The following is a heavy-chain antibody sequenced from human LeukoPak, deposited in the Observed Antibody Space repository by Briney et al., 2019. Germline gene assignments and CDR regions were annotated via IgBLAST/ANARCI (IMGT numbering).Heavy chain of an antibody. CDR2: ISSSSSFI. J-gene: IGHJ3*02. CDR3: ARDSPLSFDI. V-gene: IGHV3-21*01. CDR1: GLTFSTYS. Sequence: GGSLRLSCAASGLTFSTYSMNWVRQAPGKGLEWVSSISSSSSFIYYADSVKGRFTISRDNAKNSVYLQMNSLRAEDTAVYYCARDSPLSFDIWGQGTMVTASS.